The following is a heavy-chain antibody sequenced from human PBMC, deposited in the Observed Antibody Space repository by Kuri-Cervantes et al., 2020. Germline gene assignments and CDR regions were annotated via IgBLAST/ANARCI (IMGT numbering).Heavy chain of an antibody. D-gene: IGHD1-26*01. CDR1: GYTFTSYD. J-gene: IGHJ5*02. Sequence: SVKVSCKASGYTFTSYDISWVRQAPGQGLEWMGGIIPIFGTANYAQKFQGRVTITADESTSTAYMELSSLRSEDTAVYYCVAGVVGEINWFDPWGQGTLVTVSS. CDR3: VAGVVGEINWFDP. CDR2: IIPIFGTA. V-gene: IGHV1-69*13.